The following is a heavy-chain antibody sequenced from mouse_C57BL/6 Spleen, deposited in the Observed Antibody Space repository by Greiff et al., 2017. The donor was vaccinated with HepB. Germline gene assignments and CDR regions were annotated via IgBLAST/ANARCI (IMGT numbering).Heavy chain of an antibody. D-gene: IGHD2-2*01. Sequence: QVHVKQSGAELVKPGASVKISCKASGYAFSSYWMNWVKQRPGKGLEWIGQIYPGDGDTNYNGKFKGKATLTADKSSSTAYMQLSSLPSEDSAVYFCARGGGYDPFAYWGQGTLVTVSA. V-gene: IGHV1-80*01. J-gene: IGHJ3*01. CDR1: GYAFSSYW. CDR3: ARGGGYDPFAY. CDR2: IYPGDGDT.